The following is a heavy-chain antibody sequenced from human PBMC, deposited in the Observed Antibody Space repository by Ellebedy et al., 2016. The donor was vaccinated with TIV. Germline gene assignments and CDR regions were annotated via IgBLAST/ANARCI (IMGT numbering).Heavy chain of an antibody. D-gene: IGHD3-3*01. CDR2: ISHDAINN. CDR3: ARDAPGSYDFWSGYYTLGDYYYGMDV. V-gene: IGHV3-30*03. CDR1: GFTFSSCG. J-gene: IGHJ6*02. Sequence: GESLKISCAVSGFTFSSCGMHWVRQAPGKGLEWLAVISHDAINNKYAESVKGRFTISRDNAKNSLYLQMNSLRAEDTAVYYCARDAPGSYDFWSGYYTLGDYYYGMDVWGQGTTVTVSS.